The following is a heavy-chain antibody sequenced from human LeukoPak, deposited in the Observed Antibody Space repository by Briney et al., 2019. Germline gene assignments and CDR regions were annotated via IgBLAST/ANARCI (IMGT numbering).Heavy chain of an antibody. Sequence: ASVKVSCKASGGTFSSYAISWVRQAPGQGLEWMGRIIPIFGIANYAQKFQGRVTITADKSTSTAYMELSSLRSEDTAVYYCASMGGIAVAGTNWFDPWGQGTLVTVSS. V-gene: IGHV1-69*04. J-gene: IGHJ5*02. D-gene: IGHD6-19*01. CDR2: IIPIFGIA. CDR1: GGTFSSYA. CDR3: ASMGGIAVAGTNWFDP.